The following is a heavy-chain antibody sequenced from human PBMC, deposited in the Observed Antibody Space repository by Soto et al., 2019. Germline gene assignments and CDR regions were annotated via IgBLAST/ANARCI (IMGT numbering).Heavy chain of an antibody. CDR1: GYTFTSYA. J-gene: IGHJ4*02. V-gene: IGHV1-3*01. CDR2: MNPGNGNT. Sequence: ASVKVSCKASGYTFTSYAMHWVRQAPGQRLEWMGWMNPGNGNTEYVQKFQGRVTMTRNTSTSTAYMELTSLTSDDTAVYYCARTRLCGGDCYSAYYFDFWGQGALVTVSS. CDR3: ARTRLCGGDCYSAYYFDF. D-gene: IGHD2-21*02.